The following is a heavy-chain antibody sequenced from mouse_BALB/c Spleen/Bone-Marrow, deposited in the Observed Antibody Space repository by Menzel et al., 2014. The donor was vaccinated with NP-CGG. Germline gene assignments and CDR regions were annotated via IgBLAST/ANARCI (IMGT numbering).Heavy chain of an antibody. J-gene: IGHJ2*01. Sequence: EVKLMESGPGLVKPSQSLSLPCSVTGDSITSGYYWNWIRQFPGNKLEWMGYISYDGSNNYNPSLKNRISITRDTSKNQFFLKLNSVTTEDTATYYCARDQLRFDYWGQGTTLTVSS. CDR3: ARDQLRFDY. V-gene: IGHV3-6*02. CDR2: ISYDGSN. CDR1: GDSITSGYY. D-gene: IGHD1-1*01.